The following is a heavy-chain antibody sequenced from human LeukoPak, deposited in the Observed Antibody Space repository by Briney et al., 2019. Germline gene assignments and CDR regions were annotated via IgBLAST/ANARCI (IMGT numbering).Heavy chain of an antibody. CDR3: ARTGSSGSFSDS. CDR1: GGSFSGYY. D-gene: IGHD3-10*01. CDR2: INHSGST. J-gene: IGHJ5*01. Sequence: SKTLSLTCAVYGGSFSGYYWSWIRQPPGKGLEWIGEINHSGSTNYNPSLKSRVTISVDVSKSQFSLSLTSATTADTAVYYCARTGSSGSFSDSWGQGTLVTVSS. V-gene: IGHV4-34*01.